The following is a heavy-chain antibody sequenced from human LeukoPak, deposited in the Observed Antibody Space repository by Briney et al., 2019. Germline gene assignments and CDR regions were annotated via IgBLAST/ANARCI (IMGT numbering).Heavy chain of an antibody. J-gene: IGHJ6*03. CDR3: ATYSGGDYGDYYYYYMDV. Sequence: ASVKVSCKASGYTFTSYDINWVRQATGQGLEWMGWMNPNSGNTGYAQKFQGRVTITADESASTVYMELSSLRSEDTAIYYCATYSGGDYGDYYYYYMDVWGKGTTVTISS. CDR1: GYTFTSYD. D-gene: IGHD2-21*02. V-gene: IGHV1-8*03. CDR2: MNPNSGNT.